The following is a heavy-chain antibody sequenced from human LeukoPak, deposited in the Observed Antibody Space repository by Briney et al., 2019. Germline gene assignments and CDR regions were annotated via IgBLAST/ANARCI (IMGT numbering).Heavy chain of an antibody. CDR3: ARAVPDCSSTSYYASRYMDV. J-gene: IGHJ6*03. Sequence: SVKVSCKASGGTFSSYAISWVRQAPGQGLEWMGGIIPIFGTANYAQKFQGRVTITADESTSTAYMELSSLRSEDTAVYYCARAVPDCSSTSYYASRYMDVWGKGTTVTVSS. D-gene: IGHD2-2*01. CDR1: GGTFSSYA. CDR2: IIPIFGTA. V-gene: IGHV1-69*13.